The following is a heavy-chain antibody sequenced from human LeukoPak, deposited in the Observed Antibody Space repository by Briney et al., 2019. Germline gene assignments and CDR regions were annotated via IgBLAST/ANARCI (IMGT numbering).Heavy chain of an antibody. CDR2: INADGSTT. J-gene: IGHJ4*02. D-gene: IGHD1-26*01. CDR3: ARRWEYN. Sequence: GGSLRLSCAASGFTFGNSWVHWVRHAPGKGLVWVSLINADGSTTTYADSVKGRFTISRDNSKNTLYLQMNSLRAEDTAVYYCARRWEYNWGQGTLVTVSS. CDR1: GFTFGNSW. V-gene: IGHV3-74*01.